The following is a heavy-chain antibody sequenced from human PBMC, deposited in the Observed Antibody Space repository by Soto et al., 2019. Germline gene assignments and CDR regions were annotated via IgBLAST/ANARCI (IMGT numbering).Heavy chain of an antibody. CDR3: ARGLNYYDYIWGSYSPIPLGNWFDP. Sequence: QVQLQQWGAGLLKPSETLSLTCAVYGGSFSGYYWSWIRQPPGKGLEWIGEINHSGSTNYNPSLKSRVTISVDTSKNQFSLKLSSVTAADTAVYYCARGLNYYDYIWGSYSPIPLGNWFDPWGQGTLVTVSS. D-gene: IGHD3-16*01. J-gene: IGHJ5*02. V-gene: IGHV4-34*01. CDR2: INHSGST. CDR1: GGSFSGYY.